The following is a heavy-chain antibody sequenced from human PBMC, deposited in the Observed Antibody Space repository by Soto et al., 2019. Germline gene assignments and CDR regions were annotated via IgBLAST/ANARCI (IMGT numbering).Heavy chain of an antibody. CDR3: AGPGYSSQDY. J-gene: IGHJ4*02. CDR1: GFTFSSFA. V-gene: IGHV3-23*01. Sequence: GGSLRLSCAASGFTFSSFALSWVRQAPGKGLEWVSAISGSGDGTDYADSVKGRFTISRDNSKNTLYLQMNSLRAEDTAVYYCAGPGYSSQDYWGQGALVTVAS. CDR2: ISGSGDGT. D-gene: IGHD5-18*01.